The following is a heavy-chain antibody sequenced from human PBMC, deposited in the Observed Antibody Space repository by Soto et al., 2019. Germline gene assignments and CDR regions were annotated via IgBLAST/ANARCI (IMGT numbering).Heavy chain of an antibody. CDR3: ATEPHVDTASY. D-gene: IGHD5-18*01. CDR2: INPSGDGT. J-gene: IGHJ4*02. Sequence: QVQLVQSGAEVKKPGASVKVSCKASGNAITRHWMHWVRQAPGQGLEWIAVINPSGDGTIYAQKFQGRVTLTRDTSTSTVYLELSSLRSEDTAVYYCATEPHVDTASYWGQGTLVTVSS. CDR1: GNAITRHW. V-gene: IGHV1-46*01.